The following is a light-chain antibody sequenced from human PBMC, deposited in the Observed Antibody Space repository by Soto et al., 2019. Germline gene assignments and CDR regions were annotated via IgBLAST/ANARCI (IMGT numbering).Light chain of an antibody. CDR1: QSITTW. Sequence: DTQMTQSPSTLSASVGDRVTITCRASQSITTWLAWYQQKPGKAPKLLIYKATNLQSGVPSRFSGSGSGTEFSLTISSLQPDDFATYYCQRYNDYQYIFGQGTKLEIK. CDR3: QRYNDYQYI. V-gene: IGKV1-5*03. CDR2: KAT. J-gene: IGKJ2*01.